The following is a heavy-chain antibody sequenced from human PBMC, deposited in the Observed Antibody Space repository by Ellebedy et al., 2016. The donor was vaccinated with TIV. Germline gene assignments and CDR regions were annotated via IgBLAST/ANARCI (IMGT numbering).Heavy chain of an antibody. J-gene: IGHJ3*02. V-gene: IGHV4-59*01. Sequence: MPSETLSLTCTVSGGSISSYYWSWIRQPPGKGLEWIGYIYYSGSTNYNPSLKSRVTISVDTSKNQFSLKLSSVTAADTAVYYCARFTRSWAFDIWGQGTMVTVSS. CDR3: ARFTRSWAFDI. CDR2: IYYSGST. CDR1: GGSISSYY.